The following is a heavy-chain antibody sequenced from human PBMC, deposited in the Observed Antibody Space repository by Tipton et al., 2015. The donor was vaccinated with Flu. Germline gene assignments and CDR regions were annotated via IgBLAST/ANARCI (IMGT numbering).Heavy chain of an antibody. CDR1: GFTFSSYW. J-gene: IGHJ4*02. Sequence: SLRLSCAASGFTFSSYWMSWVRQAPGKGLEWVANIKQDGSVKYYVDSVKGRLTISRDNAKSSLYLQMNSLRVEDTAVYYCARAVGGSSSYWGQGTLVTVSS. CDR2: IKQDGSVK. D-gene: IGHD6-13*01. V-gene: IGHV3-7*04. CDR3: ARAVGGSSSY.